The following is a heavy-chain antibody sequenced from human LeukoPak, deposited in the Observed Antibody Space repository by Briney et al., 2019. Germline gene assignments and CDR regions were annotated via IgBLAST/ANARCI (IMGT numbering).Heavy chain of an antibody. D-gene: IGHD5-18*01. CDR3: ARGLRGYSYGYDY. CDR2: ISSSGSTI. CDR1: GFTFSSYE. Sequence: GGSLRLSCAASGFTFSSYEMNWVRQAPGKGLEWVSYISSSGSTISYADSVKGRFTISRDNAKNSLYLQMNSLRAEDTAVYYCARGLRGYSYGYDYWGQGTLVTVSS. J-gene: IGHJ4*02. V-gene: IGHV3-48*03.